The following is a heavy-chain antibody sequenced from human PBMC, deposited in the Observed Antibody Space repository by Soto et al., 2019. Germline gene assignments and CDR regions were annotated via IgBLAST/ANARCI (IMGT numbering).Heavy chain of an antibody. CDR1: GASTSSRTYY. Sequence: PSETLSLTCIVSGASTSSRTYYWSWIRQHPGKGLEWIGYIYFSGSTFYNESLKSRVTISIDTSKNEFSLKLSSVTAADTAVYYCARVELGGLLNALDVWGQGTMVTVSS. CDR3: ARVELGGLLNALDV. CDR2: IYFSGST. J-gene: IGHJ3*01. D-gene: IGHD1-26*01. V-gene: IGHV4-31*03.